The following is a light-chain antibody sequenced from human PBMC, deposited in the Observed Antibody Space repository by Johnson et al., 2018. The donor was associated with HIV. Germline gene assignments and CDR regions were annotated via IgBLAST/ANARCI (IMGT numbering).Light chain of an antibody. J-gene: IGLJ1*01. V-gene: IGLV1-51*01. Sequence: SVLTQPPLVSAAAGQKVTISCSGSRSNIGNNYVAWYQQVPGTAPKLLIYDNNRRPSGVPDRFSGSKSGTSATLGITGLQPGDEADYYCGTWGGVFGTGTKVTVL. CDR1: RSNIGNNY. CDR3: GTWGGV. CDR2: DNN.